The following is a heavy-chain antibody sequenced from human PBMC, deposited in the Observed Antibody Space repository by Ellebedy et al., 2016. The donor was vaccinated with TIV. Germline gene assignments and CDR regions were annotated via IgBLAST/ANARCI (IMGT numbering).Heavy chain of an antibody. CDR2: INFDGSIT. V-gene: IGHV3-64D*09. CDR3: AKDLTYGRYLDS. CDR1: GFTFSAYA. D-gene: IGHD3-10*01. Sequence: GESLKISCSASGFTFSAYAMYWVRQAPGKGLQYVSAINFDGSITDDADSVKGRFTISRDNSKNSLYLEMSSLRTEDTAVYYCAKDLTYGRYLDSWGQGTLVTVSS. J-gene: IGHJ4*02.